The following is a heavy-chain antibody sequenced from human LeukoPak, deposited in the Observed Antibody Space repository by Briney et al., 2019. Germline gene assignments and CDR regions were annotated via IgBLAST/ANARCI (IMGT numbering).Heavy chain of an antibody. CDR2: IIPIFGTA. Sequence: KISCKGSGYSFTSYWIGWVRQAPGQGLEWMGGIIPIFGTANYAQKFQGRVTITADKSTSTAYMALSSLRSEDTAVYYCARAKLGYCSSTSCYQGADFDYWGQGTLVTVSS. V-gene: IGHV1-69*06. D-gene: IGHD2-2*01. CDR1: GYSFTSYW. CDR3: ARAKLGYCSSTSCYQGADFDY. J-gene: IGHJ4*02.